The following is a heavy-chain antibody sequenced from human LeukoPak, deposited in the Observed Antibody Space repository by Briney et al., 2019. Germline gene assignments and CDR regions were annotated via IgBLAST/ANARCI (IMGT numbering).Heavy chain of an antibody. D-gene: IGHD6-19*01. J-gene: IGHJ4*02. V-gene: IGHV1-18*01. CDR3: ARGGTAVAGPFDY. CDR1: GYTFTTYG. CDR2: ISAYNGKA. Sequence: ASVKVSCWASGYTFTTYGIAWVRQAPGQGLEWMGWISAYNGKADYGQKFQGRVTMTTDTSTRTAYMELRSLRSDDTAVYYCARGGTAVAGPFDYWGQGTLVTVSS.